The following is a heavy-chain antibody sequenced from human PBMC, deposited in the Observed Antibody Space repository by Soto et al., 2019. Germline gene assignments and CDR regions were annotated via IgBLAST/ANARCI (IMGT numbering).Heavy chain of an antibody. J-gene: IGHJ5*02. Sequence: QVQLVQSGAEVKKPGASVKVSCKASGYTFTGYYMHWVRQAPGQGLEWMGWINPNSGGTNYAQKFQAWVTMTRDTSISTAYMELSRLRSDDTAVYYCARASYDILTGYSSLKWFDPWGQGTLVTVSS. CDR3: ARASYDILTGYSSLKWFDP. CDR2: INPNSGGT. D-gene: IGHD3-9*01. V-gene: IGHV1-2*04. CDR1: GYTFTGYY.